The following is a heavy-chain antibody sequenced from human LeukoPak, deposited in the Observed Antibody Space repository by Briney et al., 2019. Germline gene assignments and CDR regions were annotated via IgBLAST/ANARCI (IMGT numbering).Heavy chain of an antibody. Sequence: GGSLRLSCAVSGFTFSSYWMHWVRQAPGKGLVWVSRINSDGSSTSYADSVKGRFTISRDNAKNTLYLQMNSLRAEDTAVYYCARATRLSLPEALHYYYYMDVWGKGTTVTVSS. CDR2: INSDGSST. CDR1: GFTFSSYW. J-gene: IGHJ6*03. V-gene: IGHV3-74*01. CDR3: ARATRLSLPEALHYYYYMDV.